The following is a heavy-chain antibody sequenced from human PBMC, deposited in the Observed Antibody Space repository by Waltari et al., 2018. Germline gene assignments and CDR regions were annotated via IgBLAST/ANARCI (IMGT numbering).Heavy chain of an antibody. CDR1: GFTFSSYA. J-gene: IGHJ3*02. D-gene: IGHD3-22*01. Sequence: EVQLLESGGGLVQPGGSLRLSCAASGFTFSSYAMSWVRQAPGKGLEWVSAISGSGGSTYYADSVKGRFTSSRDNSKNTLYLQMNSLRAEDTAVYYCAKVVSITMIVVGNAFDIWGQGTMVTVSS. CDR3: AKVVSITMIVVGNAFDI. CDR2: ISGSGGST. V-gene: IGHV3-23*01.